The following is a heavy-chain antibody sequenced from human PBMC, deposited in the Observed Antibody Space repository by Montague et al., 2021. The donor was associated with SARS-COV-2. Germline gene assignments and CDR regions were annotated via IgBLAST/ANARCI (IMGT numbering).Heavy chain of an antibody. CDR1: GGSFTDFY. D-gene: IGHD3-16*02. CDR3: ARGQVTVFVILIAFPAAGDVDV. CDR2: SNDRGSS. J-gene: IGHJ3*01. Sequence: SETLSLTCAVYGGSFTDFYWTWIRQPPGKGLEWIGESNDRGSSNYNPSLKNQVTLSVDKSKNQISLKLTSVTAADTATYYCARGQVTVFVILIAFPAAGDVDVWGQGTPVTVS. V-gene: IGHV4-34*01.